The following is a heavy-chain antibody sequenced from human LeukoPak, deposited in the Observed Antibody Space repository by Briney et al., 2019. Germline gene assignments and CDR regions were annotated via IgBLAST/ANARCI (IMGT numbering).Heavy chain of an antibody. V-gene: IGHV1-8*01. CDR2: MNPNSGNT. CDR1: GYTFTSYD. CDR3: ARGKGSSWSPY. D-gene: IGHD6-13*01. J-gene: IGHJ4*02. Sequence: ASVKVSCKASGYTFTSYDINWVRQATGQGLEWMGWMNPNSGNTGYAQKFQGRITMTRDTSISTAYMELSSLRPEDTAVYYCARGKGSSWSPYRGQGTLVTVSS.